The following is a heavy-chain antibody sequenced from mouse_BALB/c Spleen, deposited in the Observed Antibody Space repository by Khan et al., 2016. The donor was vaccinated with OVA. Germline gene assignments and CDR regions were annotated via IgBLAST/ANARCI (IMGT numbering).Heavy chain of an antibody. J-gene: IGHJ2*01. CDR3: ARGGYYYFDY. CDR2: INTYTGEP. V-gene: IGHV9-3-1*01. CDR1: GYTFTNYG. D-gene: IGHD3-1*01. Sequence: QIQLVQSGPELKKPGETVKISCKASGYTFTNYGMNWVKQAPEKGLKWMGWINTYTGEPTYADDFKGRFAFSLETSASTAYLQINNLKNEDTATYFCARGGYYYFDYWGQGTTLTVSS.